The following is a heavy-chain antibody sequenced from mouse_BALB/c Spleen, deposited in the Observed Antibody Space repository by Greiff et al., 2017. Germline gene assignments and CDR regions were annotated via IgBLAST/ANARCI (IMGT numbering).Heavy chain of an antibody. CDR1: GYSFTSYY. CDR3: ASYGNYHYYAMDY. V-gene: IGHV1S135*01. CDR2: IDPFNGGT. Sequence: EVQLQQSGPELMKPGASVKISCKASGYSFTSYYMHWVKQSHGKSLEWIGYIDPFNGGTSYNQKFKGKATLTVDKSSSTAYMHLSSLTSEDSAVYYCASYGNYHYYAMDYWGQGTSVTVSS. J-gene: IGHJ4*01. D-gene: IGHD2-1*01.